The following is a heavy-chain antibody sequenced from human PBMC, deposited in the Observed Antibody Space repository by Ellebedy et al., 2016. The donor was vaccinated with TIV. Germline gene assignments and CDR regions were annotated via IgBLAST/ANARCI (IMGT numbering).Heavy chain of an antibody. Sequence: GESLKISCRGSGYSFTSYWSAWVRQMPGKGLEWMGIIYPDDSDTRYSPSFQGQVTISADKSISTAYLQWSSLKASDTAMYYCARRYCTSTSCSYWFDPWGPGTLVTVSS. CDR1: GYSFTSYW. CDR3: ARRYCTSTSCSYWFDP. D-gene: IGHD2-2*01. J-gene: IGHJ5*02. V-gene: IGHV5-51*01. CDR2: IYPDDSDT.